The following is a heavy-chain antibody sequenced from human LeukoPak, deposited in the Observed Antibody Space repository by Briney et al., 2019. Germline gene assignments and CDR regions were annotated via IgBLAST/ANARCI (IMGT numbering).Heavy chain of an antibody. CDR3: ARDTVAGPYYYYYMDV. CDR2: ISYDGSNK. V-gene: IGHV3-30*04. Sequence: GRSLRLSCAAPGFTFSSYAMHWVRQAPGKGLEWVAVISYDGSNKYYADSVKGRFTISRDNSKNTLYLQMNSLRAEDTAVYYCARDTVAGPYYYYYMDVWGKGTTVTVSS. J-gene: IGHJ6*03. D-gene: IGHD6-19*01. CDR1: GFTFSSYA.